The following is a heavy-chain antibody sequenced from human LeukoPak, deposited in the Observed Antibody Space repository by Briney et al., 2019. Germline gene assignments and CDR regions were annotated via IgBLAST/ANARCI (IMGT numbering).Heavy chain of an antibody. Sequence: ASVKVSCKVSGYTLTELSMHWVRQAPGKGLEWMGGFDPEDGETIYAQKFQGRVTMTEDTSTDTAYMELSSLRSEDTAVYYCATDLPRHCSSTSCLGGVDYWGQGTLVTVSS. D-gene: IGHD2-2*01. CDR2: FDPEDGET. J-gene: IGHJ4*02. CDR1: GYTLTELS. V-gene: IGHV1-24*01. CDR3: ATDLPRHCSSTSCLGGVDY.